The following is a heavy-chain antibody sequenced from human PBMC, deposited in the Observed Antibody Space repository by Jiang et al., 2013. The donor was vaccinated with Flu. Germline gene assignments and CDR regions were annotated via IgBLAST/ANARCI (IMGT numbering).Heavy chain of an antibody. J-gene: IGHJ4*02. CDR3: ARVHSSAWYEFDY. CDR2: IGTAGDT. D-gene: IGHD6-13*01. Sequence: GLVQPGGSLRLSCAASGFTFSSYDMHWVRQATGKGLEWVSGIGTAGDTYYLGSVKGRFTISRENAENSLYLQMNSLRAGDTAVYFCARVHSSAWYEFDYWGQGTLVTVSS. V-gene: IGHV3-13*04. CDR1: GFTFSSYD.